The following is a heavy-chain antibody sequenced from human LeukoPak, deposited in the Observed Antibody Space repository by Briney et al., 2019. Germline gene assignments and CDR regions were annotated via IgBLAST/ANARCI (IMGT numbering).Heavy chain of an antibody. D-gene: IGHD3-22*01. CDR2: IRGSGDTT. J-gene: IGHJ4*02. CDR3: ARDRTSYYDRSAYLY. CDR1: GFTFSSYA. V-gene: IGHV3-23*01. Sequence: GSPRLSCAASGFTFSSYAMSWVRQAPGKGLEWVSAIRGSGDTTYYADSVKGRFTISRDNSKNTLFLQMSGLRADDTAVYYCARDRTSYYDRSAYLYWGQGTLLPVFS.